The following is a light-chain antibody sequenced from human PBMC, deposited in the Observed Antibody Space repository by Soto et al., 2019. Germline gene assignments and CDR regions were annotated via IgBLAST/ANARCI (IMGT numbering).Light chain of an antibody. V-gene: IGLV3-1*01. CDR1: KLGDKY. Sequence: SYELTQPPSVSVSPGQTASITCSGDKLGDKYACWYQQKPGQSPVLVIYQDSKRPSGIPERFSGSNSENTATLTISGTQAMDEADYYCQAWDSSIVVFGGGTKVTVL. CDR3: QAWDSSIVV. J-gene: IGLJ2*01. CDR2: QDS.